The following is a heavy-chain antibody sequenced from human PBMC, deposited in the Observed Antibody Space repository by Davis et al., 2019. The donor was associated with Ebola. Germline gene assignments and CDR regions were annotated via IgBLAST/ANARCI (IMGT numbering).Heavy chain of an antibody. CDR2: LGTSADT. J-gene: IGHJ3*02. CDR3: AKDNYAVTIMVGAFDI. D-gene: IGHD4-17*01. Sequence: GESLKISCAASGFTFSNYGLYWVRQAPGKGLEWVSTLGTSADTYYADSVKGRFTISRDNSKNTLYLQMNGLRVEDTAIYYCAKDNYAVTIMVGAFDIWGQGTVVTVSS. V-gene: IGHV3-23*01. CDR1: GFTFSNYG.